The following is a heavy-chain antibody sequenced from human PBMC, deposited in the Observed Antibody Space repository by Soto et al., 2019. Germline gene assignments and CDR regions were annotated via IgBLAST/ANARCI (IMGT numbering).Heavy chain of an antibody. CDR1: GFTFSNYW. CDR3: ARDRWSFGELSY. CDR2: IKQDGNEK. V-gene: IGHV3-7*04. J-gene: IGHJ4*02. D-gene: IGHD3-10*01. Sequence: GGSLRLSCAASGFTFSNYWMSWVRQAQGKGLEWVASIKQDGNEKYYVGSVKGRFTISRDNAKNSLDLQMNSLRAEDTAVYYCARDRWSFGELSYWGQGSLVTVS.